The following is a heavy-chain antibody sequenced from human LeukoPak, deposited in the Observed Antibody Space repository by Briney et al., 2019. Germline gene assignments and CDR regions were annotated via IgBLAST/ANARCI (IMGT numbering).Heavy chain of an antibody. V-gene: IGHV3-30*04. J-gene: IGHJ4*02. CDR2: ISYDGSKK. CDR1: GFTFSSYA. Sequence: GGSLRLSCASSGFTFSSYAMHWVRQAPGKGLEWVTIISYDGSKKYYADYVKGRFTISRDNSKNTLYLQMNSLRADDTALYYCVKSLGQSSSYWGQGTLVTVSS. D-gene: IGHD3-16*01. CDR3: VKSLGQSSSY.